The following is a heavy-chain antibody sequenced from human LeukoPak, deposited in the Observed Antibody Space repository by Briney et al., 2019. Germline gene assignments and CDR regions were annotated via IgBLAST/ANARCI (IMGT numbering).Heavy chain of an antibody. V-gene: IGHV3-9*01. J-gene: IGHJ4*02. Sequence: PGRSLRLSCAASGFTFDDYAMHWVRQAPGKGLEWASGISWNSGSIGYADSVKGRFTISRDNAKNSLYLQMNSLRAEDTALYYCAKGPMVRGVPYYFDYWGQGTLVTVSS. CDR1: GFTFDDYA. CDR3: AKGPMVRGVPYYFDY. CDR2: ISWNSGSI. D-gene: IGHD3-10*01.